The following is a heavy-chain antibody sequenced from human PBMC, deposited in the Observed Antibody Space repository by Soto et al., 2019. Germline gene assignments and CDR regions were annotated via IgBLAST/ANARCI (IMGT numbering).Heavy chain of an antibody. J-gene: IGHJ5*02. V-gene: IGHV4-34*09. CDR3: SRDRNYYDSSGYYSNWFDP. CDR1: GRSFSGYY. D-gene: IGHD3-22*01. Sequence: PTETLSLTFAVYGRSFSGYYWTWIRQPPGTGLEWIGEINHSGSTNYNPSLKSRVTISVYTSKNLFSLKLSSVTAADTVVYYCSRDRNYYDSSGYYSNWFDPWGQGTLVTVS. CDR2: INHSGST.